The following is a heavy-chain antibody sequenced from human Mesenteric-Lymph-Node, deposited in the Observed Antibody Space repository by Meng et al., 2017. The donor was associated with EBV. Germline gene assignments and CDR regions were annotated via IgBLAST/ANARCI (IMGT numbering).Heavy chain of an antibody. Sequence: QVRLFPYGPELKNPGAYVGVFCQPSGYGFTSVVIHWVRQSPGQGLEWMGWINPGNGNTKYSQRFQGSVTITRDTSASTAYMELSSLRSEDTAVYYCARDEGFYDGGAYHIYWGQGTLVTVSS. CDR1: GYGFTSVV. J-gene: IGHJ4*02. CDR3: ARDEGFYDGGAYHIY. V-gene: IGHV1-3*01. D-gene: IGHD2/OR15-2a*01. CDR2: INPGNGNT.